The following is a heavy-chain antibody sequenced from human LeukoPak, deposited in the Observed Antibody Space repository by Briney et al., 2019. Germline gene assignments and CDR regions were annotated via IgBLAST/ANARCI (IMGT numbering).Heavy chain of an antibody. V-gene: IGHV7-4-1*02. CDR1: GYTFTSYA. J-gene: IGHJ6*02. CDR3: ARVGTVTTNYYYGMDV. D-gene: IGHD4-17*01. CDR2: INTNTGNP. Sequence: ASVKVSCKASGYTFTSYAMNWVRQAPGQGLEWMGWINTNTGNPTYAQGFTGRFVFSLDTSVSTAYLQISSLKAEDTAVYYCARVGTVTTNYYYGMDVWGQGTTVTVSS.